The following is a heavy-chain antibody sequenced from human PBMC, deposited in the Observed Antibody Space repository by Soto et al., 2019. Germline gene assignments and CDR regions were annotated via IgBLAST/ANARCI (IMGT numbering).Heavy chain of an antibody. V-gene: IGHV4-59*12. D-gene: IGHD6-13*01. CDR1: GGSISDYY. Sequence: SETLSLTCTISGGSISDYYWSWVRQPPGHELEWIGYIYDSGSPYYNPSLRSRVTISADTSKNQISLNVSSVNAADTAVYYCASVSATGTRWFDPWGPGTLVTGSS. CDR2: IYDSGSP. J-gene: IGHJ5*02. CDR3: ASVSATGTRWFDP.